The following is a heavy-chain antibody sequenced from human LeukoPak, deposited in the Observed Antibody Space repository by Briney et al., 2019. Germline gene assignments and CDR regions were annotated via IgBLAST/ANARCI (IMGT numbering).Heavy chain of an antibody. CDR1: GYTLTSYG. CDR2: FSAYNGNT. V-gene: IGHV1-18*01. Sequence: ASVKVSCKASGYTLTSYGISWGRRAPGQGLGWRGWFSAYNGNTNHAQKLQGRVTMTTDTSTITAYMERGSRRSDDTAVYYCARGNPKGQRGHYFDYWGQGTLVTASS. D-gene: IGHD1-14*01. CDR3: ARGNPKGQRGHYFDY. J-gene: IGHJ4*02.